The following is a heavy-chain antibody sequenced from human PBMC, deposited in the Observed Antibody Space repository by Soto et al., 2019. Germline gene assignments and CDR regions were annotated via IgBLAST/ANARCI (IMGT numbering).Heavy chain of an antibody. D-gene: IGHD3-10*01. V-gene: IGHV3-23*01. CDR3: AFDQTSGSLQYYYGLDV. Sequence: EVQLLESGGALVQPGGSLRLSCAASGFTFSSYAMSWVRQAPGKGLEWVSGISGTGRSTYYADSVKGRFTISRDNSRNTVDLQMSSLRADDTALYFCAFDQTSGSLQYYYGLDVWGQGTSVTVSS. CDR1: GFTFSSYA. CDR2: ISGTGRST. J-gene: IGHJ6*02.